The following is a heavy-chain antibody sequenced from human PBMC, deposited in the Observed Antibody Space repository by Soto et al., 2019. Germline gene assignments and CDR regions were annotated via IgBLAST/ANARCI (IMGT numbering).Heavy chain of an antibody. Sequence: ASVKVSCKASGYTFTSYDINCVRQATRQGLEWMGWMNPNSGNTGYAQKFQGRVTMTRNTSISTAYMELSSLRSEDTAVYYCARGHRYDILTGSHDYWGQGTLVTVSS. V-gene: IGHV1-8*01. CDR1: GYTFTSYD. CDR3: ARGHRYDILTGSHDY. J-gene: IGHJ4*02. CDR2: MNPNSGNT. D-gene: IGHD3-9*01.